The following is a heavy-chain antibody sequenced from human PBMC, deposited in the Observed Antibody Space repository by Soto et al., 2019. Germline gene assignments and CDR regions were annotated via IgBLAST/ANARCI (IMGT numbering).Heavy chain of an antibody. Sequence: QITLKESGPTLVKPTQTLTLTCTFSGFSLKFSTNGDGVGWIRQPPGKALEGLAFIYWDDNKRYSPSLNSRLTITKDTSKNQVVLTMTNMDPVDTATYYCVHTLWSELFDYWGRGALVTVSS. D-gene: IGHD3-10*01. CDR2: IYWDDNK. CDR3: VHTLWSELFDY. CDR1: GFSLKFSTNGDG. V-gene: IGHV2-5*02. J-gene: IGHJ4*02.